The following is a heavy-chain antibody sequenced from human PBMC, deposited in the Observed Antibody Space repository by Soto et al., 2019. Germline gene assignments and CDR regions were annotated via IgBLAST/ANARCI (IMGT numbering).Heavy chain of an antibody. Sequence: GGSLRLSCAASGFTFSSYTMAWVRQAPGKGLEWVSAISDSGGSPYYADSVQGRFTISRDNSKNTLFLLMNSLRAEDTATYYCTTAVTTNAFDIWGQGTMVTVSS. D-gene: IGHD4-17*01. CDR1: GFTFSSYT. J-gene: IGHJ3*02. CDR3: TTAVTTNAFDI. CDR2: ISDSGGSP. V-gene: IGHV3-23*01.